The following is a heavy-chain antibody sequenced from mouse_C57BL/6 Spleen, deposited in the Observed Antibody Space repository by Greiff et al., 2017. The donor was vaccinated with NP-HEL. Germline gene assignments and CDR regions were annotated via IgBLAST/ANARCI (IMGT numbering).Heavy chain of an antibody. Sequence: VQLQQSGPELVKPGASVKIPCKASGYTFTDYNMDWVKQSHGKSLEWIGDINPNNGGTIYNQKFKGKATLTVDKSSSTAYMELRSLTSEDTAVYYCAREDWDGTDYAMDYWGTGTSVTVSS. D-gene: IGHD4-1*01. V-gene: IGHV1-18*01. CDR2: INPNNGGT. CDR1: GYTFTDYN. J-gene: IGHJ4*01. CDR3: AREDWDGTDYAMDY.